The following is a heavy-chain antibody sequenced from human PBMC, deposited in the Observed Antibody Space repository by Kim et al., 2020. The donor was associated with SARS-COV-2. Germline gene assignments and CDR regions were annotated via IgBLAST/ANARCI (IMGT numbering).Heavy chain of an antibody. J-gene: IGHJ5*02. CDR3: ARQGNRGSSWYRRPTVTNWFDP. CDR1: GYSFTRYW. Sequence: GESLKISCKGSGYSFTRYWIGWVRQMPGKGLEWMGIIYPGDSDTRYSPSFQGQVTISADKSISTAYLQWSSLKASDTAMYYCARQGNRGSSWYRRPTVTNWFDPWGQGTLVTVSS. V-gene: IGHV5-51*01. CDR2: IYPGDSDT. D-gene: IGHD6-13*01.